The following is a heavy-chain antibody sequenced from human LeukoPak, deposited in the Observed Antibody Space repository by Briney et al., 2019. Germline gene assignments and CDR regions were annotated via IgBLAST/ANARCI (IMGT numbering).Heavy chain of an antibody. J-gene: IGHJ4*02. CDR1: GGSISSYY. D-gene: IGHD2-2*01. CDR2: IYYSGST. V-gene: IGHV4-59*01. Sequence: SETLSLTCTVSGGSISSYYWSWIRQPPGKGLEWIGYIYYSGSTNYNPSLKSRVTISVDTSKNQFSLKLSSVTAGDTAVYYCASTSPYYFDYWGQGTLVTVSS. CDR3: ASTSPYYFDY.